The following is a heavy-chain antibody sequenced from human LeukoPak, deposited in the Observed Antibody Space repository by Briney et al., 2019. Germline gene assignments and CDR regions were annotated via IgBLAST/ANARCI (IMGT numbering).Heavy chain of an antibody. CDR3: AKQFVDI. V-gene: IGHV3-23*01. D-gene: IGHD5-24*01. Sequence: GSLRLSCAASGFPFSSYAMNWVRQAPGKGLEWVSAISETGDRTHYADSVKGRFTVSRGNPKDTLYLQMDSLRAEDTAVYYCAKQFVDIWGQGTLVTVSS. J-gene: IGHJ5*02. CDR2: ISETGDRT. CDR1: GFPFSSYA.